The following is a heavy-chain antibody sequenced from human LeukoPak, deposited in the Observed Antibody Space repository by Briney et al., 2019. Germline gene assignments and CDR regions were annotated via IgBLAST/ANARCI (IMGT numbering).Heavy chain of an antibody. CDR1: GGTFSSYA. V-gene: IGHV1-69*13. J-gene: IGHJ4*02. Sequence: SVKVSCKASGGTFSSYAISWVRQAPGQGLEWMGGIIPIFGTANYAQKFQGRVTITADESTSTAYMELSSLRSEDTAVYYCARDRSGLRFFDYWGQGTLVTVSS. CDR3: ARDRSGLRFFDY. CDR2: IIPIFGTA. D-gene: IGHD3-3*01.